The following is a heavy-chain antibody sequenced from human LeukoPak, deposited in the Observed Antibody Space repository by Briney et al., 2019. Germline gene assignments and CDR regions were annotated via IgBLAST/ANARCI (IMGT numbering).Heavy chain of an antibody. CDR2: ISFDGSDK. Sequence: PRGSLRLSCVASGFNFNSYPMHWVRQAPGKGLEWVGLISFDGSDKSYADSVEGRFTISRDNSKNTLYLQMNSLSAEDTAVYYCARVLGFGSPPAYWGQGTQVFVSS. V-gene: IGHV3-30*04. CDR3: ARVLGFGSPPAY. D-gene: IGHD3-10*01. J-gene: IGHJ4*02. CDR1: GFNFNSYP.